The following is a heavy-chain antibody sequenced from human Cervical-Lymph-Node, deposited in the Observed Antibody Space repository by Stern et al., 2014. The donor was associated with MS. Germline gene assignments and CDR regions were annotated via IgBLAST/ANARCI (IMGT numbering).Heavy chain of an antibody. Sequence: VQLVESGGDLVKPGGSLRLSCAASGFTFSDYYMSWIRQAPGKGLEWVSYISTGNYTNYADSVKGRFTISRDNAKNSVYLQMNSLRAEDTAVYYCARVFLSGYDSHWGQGTLVTVSS. D-gene: IGHD5-12*01. CDR2: ISTGNYT. J-gene: IGHJ4*02. V-gene: IGHV3-11*06. CDR1: GFTFSDYY. CDR3: ARVFLSGYDSH.